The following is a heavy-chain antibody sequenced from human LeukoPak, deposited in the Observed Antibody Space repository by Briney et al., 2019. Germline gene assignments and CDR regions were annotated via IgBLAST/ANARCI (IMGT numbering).Heavy chain of an antibody. CDR2: FDPEDGET. D-gene: IGHD6-19*01. J-gene: IGHJ4*02. CDR3: ATDPRYPAVAGFGY. CDR1: GYTLTELS. Sequence: ASVKVSCKGSGYTLTELSMHWVRQAPGKGLEWMGGFDPEDGETIYAQKFQGRVTMTEDTSTDTAYMELSSLRSEDTAVYYCATDPRYPAVAGFGYWGQGTLVTVSS. V-gene: IGHV1-24*01.